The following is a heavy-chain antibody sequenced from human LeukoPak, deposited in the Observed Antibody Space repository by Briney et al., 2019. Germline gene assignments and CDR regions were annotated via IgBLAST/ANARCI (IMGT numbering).Heavy chain of an antibody. J-gene: IGHJ5*02. V-gene: IGHV3-13*04. CDR2: IGSAGDT. CDR3: ARGGSSGWRNWFDP. CDR1: GFTFSSYD. Sequence: GGSLRLSCAASGFTFSSYDMHWVRQVIGKGLEWVSAIGSAGDTYYPGSVKGRFTISRENAKNSLYLQMNSLKAGDAAVYYCARGGSSGWRNWFDPWGQGTLVTVSS. D-gene: IGHD6-19*01.